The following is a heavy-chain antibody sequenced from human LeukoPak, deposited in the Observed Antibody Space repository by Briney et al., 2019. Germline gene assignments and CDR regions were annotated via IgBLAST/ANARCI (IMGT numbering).Heavy chain of an antibody. CDR3: ARSVSISPMFDY. Sequence: ASVKVSCKASGYTFTGYYVHWVRQAPGQGLEWMGWINPNTGSTNFAQKFQGRIAMMRATSITTFYMELNSLRSDDTAVYYRARSVSISPMFDYWGQGTLIPVSS. V-gene: IGHV1-2*02. CDR1: GYTFTGYY. CDR2: INPNTGST. J-gene: IGHJ4*02. D-gene: IGHD2-21*01.